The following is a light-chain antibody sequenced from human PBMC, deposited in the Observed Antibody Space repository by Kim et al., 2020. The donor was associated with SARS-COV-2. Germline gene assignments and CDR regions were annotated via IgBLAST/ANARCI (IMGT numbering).Light chain of an antibody. Sequence: SYELTQPPSVSVAPGETATVSCGGDSLQAKTVHWYQQKPGQAPVLVIQYDNERPSGIPERISGSTSGNMATLTLSRVEAGDEADYYCQVWDSDTDHVIFGGGTQLNVL. V-gene: IGLV3-21*04. CDR2: YDN. CDR3: QVWDSDTDHVI. J-gene: IGLJ2*01. CDR1: SLQAKT.